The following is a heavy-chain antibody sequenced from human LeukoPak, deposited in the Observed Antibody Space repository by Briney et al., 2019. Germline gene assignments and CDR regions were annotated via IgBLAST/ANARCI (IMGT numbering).Heavy chain of an antibody. CDR2: IKSETDGGTT. CDR3: TISGSHIDY. V-gene: IGHV3-15*01. J-gene: IGHJ4*02. Sequence: PGGSLRLSCAASGFTFTYAWMSWVRQAPGKGLEWVGRIKSETDGGTTAYGSPVKGRFTISRDDSKKTLFLQINTLKTEDTATYYCTISGSHIDYWGQGTLVTVSS. CDR1: GFTFTYAW. D-gene: IGHD1-26*01.